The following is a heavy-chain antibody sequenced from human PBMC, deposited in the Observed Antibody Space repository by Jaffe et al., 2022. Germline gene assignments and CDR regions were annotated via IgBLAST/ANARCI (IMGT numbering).Heavy chain of an antibody. V-gene: IGHV1-18*01. Sequence: QVQLVQSAGEVKKPGASVKVSCKTSGYSFTTFGISWVRQAPGQGLEWTGWISTDTGNTNYAQTLQGRVTITADTSTNTAYMELTSLTSDDTAVYYCARTPVGSGMRYFDYWGQGTLVTVSS. CDR2: ISTDTGNT. D-gene: IGHD2-2*01. J-gene: IGHJ4*02. CDR1: GYSFTTFG. CDR3: ARTPVGSGMRYFDY.